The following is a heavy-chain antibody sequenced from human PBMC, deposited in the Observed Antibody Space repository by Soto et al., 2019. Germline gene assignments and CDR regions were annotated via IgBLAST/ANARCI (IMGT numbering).Heavy chain of an antibody. CDR3: XKVHYYDSTGYFRHFDS. Sequence: GGSLRLSCSGSGFTFGTYAMSWGRQAPGKGLEWVSIISASGTGTFSAASVKGRFAISRDNSRNTVHLQMNSLRPEDTAVYFCXKVHYYDSTGYFRHFDSWGQGTQVTVSS. D-gene: IGHD3-22*01. J-gene: IGHJ4*02. CDR1: GFTFGTYA. CDR2: ISASGTGT. V-gene: IGHV3-23*01.